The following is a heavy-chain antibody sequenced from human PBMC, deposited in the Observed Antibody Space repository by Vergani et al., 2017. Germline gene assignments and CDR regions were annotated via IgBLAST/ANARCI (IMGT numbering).Heavy chain of an antibody. CDR2: IWFDRGNK. Sequence: QVQLVESGGGVVQRGGSLRLSCATSGFTLSNYDMQWIRQGPGKGLEWVAVIWFDRGNKYHADSVQGRFTIYRDNFKNTLDLQMHSLLDEDTATYYCARDARHCSNGVCYGDSYLDLWGRGTLVTVTS. J-gene: IGHJ2*01. CDR3: ARDARHCSNGVCYGDSYLDL. V-gene: IGHV3-33*01. D-gene: IGHD4-17*01. CDR1: GFTLSNYD.